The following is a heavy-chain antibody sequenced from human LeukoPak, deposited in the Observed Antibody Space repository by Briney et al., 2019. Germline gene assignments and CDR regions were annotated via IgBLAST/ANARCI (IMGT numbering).Heavy chain of an antibody. CDR1: GFTFSDYY. CDR2: ISTSGTTM. V-gene: IGHV3-11*04. D-gene: IGHD5-24*01. Sequence: TGGSLRLXCAASGFTFSDYYMSWIRQAPGKGLEWVSYISTSGTTMYYADSVKGRFTISRDNAKNSLYLQMNSLRAEDTAVYYCAKLHGYNFDYWGQGTLVTVSS. J-gene: IGHJ4*02. CDR3: AKLHGYNFDY.